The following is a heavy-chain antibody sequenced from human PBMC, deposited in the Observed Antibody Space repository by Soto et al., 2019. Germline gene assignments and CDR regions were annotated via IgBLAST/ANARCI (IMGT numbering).Heavy chain of an antibody. D-gene: IGHD5-12*01. CDR1: GFTFSSYW. J-gene: IGHJ4*02. CDR3: AREEMATISYYFDY. Sequence: GGSLRLSCAASGFTFSSYWMHWVRQAPGKGLVWVSRINSDGSSTSYADSVKGRFTISRDNAKNTLYLQMKSLRAEDTAVYYCAREEMATISYYFDYWGQGTLVTVSS. CDR2: INSDGSST. V-gene: IGHV3-74*01.